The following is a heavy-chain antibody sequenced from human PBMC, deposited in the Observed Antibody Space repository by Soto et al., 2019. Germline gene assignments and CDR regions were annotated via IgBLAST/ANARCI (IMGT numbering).Heavy chain of an antibody. Sequence: PAESLTISCKGSGYSFTSYWIGWVRQMPGNGLEWMGIIYPGDSDTRYSPSFQGQVTISADKSISTAYLQWSSLKASDTAMYYCARLVGNIVVVPAAIRSHYYYYGMDVWGQGTTVTVSS. J-gene: IGHJ6*02. D-gene: IGHD2-2*02. CDR1: GYSFTSYW. CDR2: IYPGDSDT. CDR3: ARLVGNIVVVPAAIRSHYYYYGMDV. V-gene: IGHV5-51*01.